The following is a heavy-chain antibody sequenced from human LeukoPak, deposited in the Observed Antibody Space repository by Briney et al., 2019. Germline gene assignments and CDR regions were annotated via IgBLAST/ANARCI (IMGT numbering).Heavy chain of an antibody. V-gene: IGHV1-18*01. J-gene: IGHJ6*02. CDR2: ISAYNGNT. Sequence: ASVKVSCKASGYTFTSYGISWVRQAPGQGLEWMGWISAYNGNTNYAQKLQGRVTMTTDTSTSTVYMELSSLRSGDTAVYYCARGITVVRGVIKGGMDVWGQGTTVTVSS. D-gene: IGHD3-10*01. CDR1: GYTFTSYG. CDR3: ARGITVVRGVIKGGMDV.